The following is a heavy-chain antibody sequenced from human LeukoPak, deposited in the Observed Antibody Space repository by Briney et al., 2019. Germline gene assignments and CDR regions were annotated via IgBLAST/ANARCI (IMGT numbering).Heavy chain of an antibody. CDR1: GGSISSYY. CDR3: ARATVPRGPFDI. Sequence: SETLSLTCTVSGGSISSYYWSWIRQPPGKGLEWIGYIYYSGSTNYNPSLKSRVTISVDTSKNQFSLKLSSVTAADTAVYYCARATVPRGPFDIWGQGTMVTASS. V-gene: IGHV4-59*01. CDR2: IYYSGST. D-gene: IGHD1-14*01. J-gene: IGHJ3*02.